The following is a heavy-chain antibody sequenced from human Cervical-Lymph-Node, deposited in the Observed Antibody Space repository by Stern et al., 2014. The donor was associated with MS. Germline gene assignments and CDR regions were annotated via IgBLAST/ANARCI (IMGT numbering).Heavy chain of an antibody. V-gene: IGHV1-18*01. Sequence: QVQLVQSGTEVKKPGASVKVSCKASGDTFGTYGVNWVRQAPGQRLEWLGWISGYKGNTNYAQRLQGRVTLTTDTSTTTAYMELRSLRSDDTAVYYCAIMGTNGIDVWGQGTTVTDSS. J-gene: IGHJ6*02. CDR3: AIMGTNGIDV. CDR1: GDTFGTYG. CDR2: ISGYKGNT. D-gene: IGHD5-18*01.